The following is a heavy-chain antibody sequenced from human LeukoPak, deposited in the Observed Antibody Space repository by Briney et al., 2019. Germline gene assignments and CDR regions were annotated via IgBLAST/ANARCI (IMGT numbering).Heavy chain of an antibody. D-gene: IGHD3-9*01. Sequence: GGSLRLSCAASGFTFSSYYIYWVRQAPGKGLVRVSRINSDGTTTRYADAVKGRFSISRDNAKNTVYLQMNSLRVEDTAVYYCARALYFDFESWGQGTLVTVSS. CDR2: INSDGTTT. V-gene: IGHV3-74*01. CDR3: ARALYFDFES. CDR1: GFTFSSYY. J-gene: IGHJ4*02.